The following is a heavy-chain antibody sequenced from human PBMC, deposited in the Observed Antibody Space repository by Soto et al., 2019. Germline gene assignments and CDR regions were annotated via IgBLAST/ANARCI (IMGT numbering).Heavy chain of an antibody. Sequence: SETLSLSCTVSGGSISSSSYYWGWIRQPPGKGLEWIGSIYYSGSTYYNPSLKSRVTISVDTSKNQFSLKLSSVTAADTAVYYCARGGGRSGYYYYWGQGTLVTVSS. CDR2: IYYSGST. V-gene: IGHV4-39*01. D-gene: IGHD3-3*01. CDR3: ARGGGRSGYYYY. CDR1: GGSISSSSYY. J-gene: IGHJ4*02.